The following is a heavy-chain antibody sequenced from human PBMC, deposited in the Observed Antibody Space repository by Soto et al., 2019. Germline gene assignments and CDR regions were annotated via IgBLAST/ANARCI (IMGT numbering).Heavy chain of an antibody. Sequence: GEALKISCAASGFTFSSYAMSWVRQAPGKGLEWVSAISGSGGSTYYADSVKGRFTISRDNSKNTLYLQMNSLRAENTAVYYCAKAYYDYVWAKGWPFDIWGQGTRGTVS. CDR2: ISGSGGST. CDR3: AKAYYDYVWAKGWPFDI. D-gene: IGHD3-16*01. J-gene: IGHJ3*02. V-gene: IGHV3-23*01. CDR1: GFTFSSYA.